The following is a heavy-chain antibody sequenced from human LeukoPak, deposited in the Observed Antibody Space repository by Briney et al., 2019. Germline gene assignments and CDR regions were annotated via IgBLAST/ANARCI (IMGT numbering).Heavy chain of an antibody. D-gene: IGHD3-10*01. CDR2: IIPIFDTG. V-gene: IGHV1-69*13. CDR1: GYTFSSYA. J-gene: IGHJ5*02. CDR3: ARGTLLHNYGSGSYSPGWNWFDP. Sequence: GASVKVSCKASGYTFSSYAISWVRQAPGQGLEWMGGIIPIFDTGNYAQKFQGRLTITADESTSTAYMELSSLRSEDTAVYYCARGTLLHNYGSGSYSPGWNWFDPWGQGTLVTVSS.